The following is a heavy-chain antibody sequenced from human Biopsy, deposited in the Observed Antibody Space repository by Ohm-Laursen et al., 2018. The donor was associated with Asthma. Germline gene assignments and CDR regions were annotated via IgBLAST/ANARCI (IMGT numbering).Heavy chain of an antibody. CDR2: IMTVFGTT. CDR3: ARCQVGYSSGWSLLLKKIYYSGMDV. Sequence: ASVKVSCKASGGTFSNFAISWVRQAPGQGLEWLGGIMTVFGTTNYAQKFQGRVTIIADESTSTAYMEVTSLRSEDTAIYYCARCQVGYSSGWSLLLKKIYYSGMDVWGQGTAVTVSS. D-gene: IGHD6-19*01. V-gene: IGHV1-69*13. CDR1: GGTFSNFA. J-gene: IGHJ6*02.